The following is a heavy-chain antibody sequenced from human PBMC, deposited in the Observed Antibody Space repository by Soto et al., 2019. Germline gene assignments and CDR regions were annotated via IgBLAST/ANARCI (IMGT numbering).Heavy chain of an antibody. J-gene: IGHJ4*02. CDR2: IYSGGST. V-gene: IGHV3-53*01. D-gene: IGHD2-2*01. Sequence: EVQLVESGGGLIQPGGSLRLSCAASGFTVSSNYMTWVRQAPGKGLEWVSVIYSGGSTYYADSVKGRFTISRDNSKNKLYLQMNSLRAEDSALYYCARDSRNRNFFDYWVQGTLVTVSS. CDR3: ARDSRNRNFFDY. CDR1: GFTVSSNY.